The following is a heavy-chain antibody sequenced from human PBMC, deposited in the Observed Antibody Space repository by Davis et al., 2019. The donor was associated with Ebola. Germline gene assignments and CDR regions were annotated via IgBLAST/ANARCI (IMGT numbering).Heavy chain of an antibody. V-gene: IGHV4-39*07. CDR3: ARESVLSGYYYYYVMDV. CDR1: GGSISSSSYY. J-gene: IGHJ6*04. CDR2: IYYRGST. Sequence: SETLSLTCTVSGGSISSSSYYWGWTRQPPGKGLEWIGSIYYRGSTYYNPSLKSRVTISVDKSKNQFSLTLTSVTAADTAVYYCARESVLSGYYYYYVMDVWGKGTAVTVSS. D-gene: IGHD1-26*01.